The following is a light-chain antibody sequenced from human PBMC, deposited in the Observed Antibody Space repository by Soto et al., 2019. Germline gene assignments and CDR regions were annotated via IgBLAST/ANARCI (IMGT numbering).Light chain of an antibody. CDR3: QSADSSGTYAV. Sequence: SYELTQPPSVSVSPGQTARITCSGDALPKQYAYWYQQKPGQAPVLVIYKDSERTSGIPERFSGSSSGTTVTLTISGVQAEDEADYYCQSADSSGTYAVFGGGTQLTVL. J-gene: IGLJ7*01. CDR2: KDS. CDR1: ALPKQY. V-gene: IGLV3-25*03.